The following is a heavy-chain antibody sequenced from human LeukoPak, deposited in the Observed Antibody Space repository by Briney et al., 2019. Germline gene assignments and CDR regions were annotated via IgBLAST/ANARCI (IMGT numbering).Heavy chain of an antibody. D-gene: IGHD6-13*01. CDR2: INSNDGST. Sequence: ASVKVSCKTSGYTFSNYWIQWVRQAPGQGLGWMGLINSNDGSTAYTQKFQGKVIVTRDTSTSTVYMDLSSLRSDGTAVYYCARAPRNSSTMLDYWGQGTLVTVSS. CDR3: ARAPRNSSTMLDY. V-gene: IGHV1-46*01. CDR1: GYTFSNYW. J-gene: IGHJ4*02.